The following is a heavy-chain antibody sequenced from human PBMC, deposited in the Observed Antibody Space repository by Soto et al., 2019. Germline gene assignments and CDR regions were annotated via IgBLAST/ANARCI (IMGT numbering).Heavy chain of an antibody. CDR1: ENNFNTNW. D-gene: IGHD1-7*01. Sequence: GESLKISCAGSENNFNTNWIAWVRQIPGRGLEWMGIIYPGDSDVRYTPSFQGQVTISVDKSIRTAYLHWNSLKASDSGIYYCARSKNWNYLGYFDLWGQGTQVTVSS. CDR2: IYPGDSDV. J-gene: IGHJ5*02. V-gene: IGHV5-51*01. CDR3: ARSKNWNYLGYFDL.